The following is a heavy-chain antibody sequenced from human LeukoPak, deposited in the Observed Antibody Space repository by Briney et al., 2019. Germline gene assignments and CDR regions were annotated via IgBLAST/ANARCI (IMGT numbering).Heavy chain of an antibody. CDR3: AKDQTRSSLYGMAV. J-gene: IGHJ6*02. CDR2: ISGSGGST. V-gene: IGHV3-23*01. CDR1: GFTFSSYS. Sequence: GGSLTLSCVASGFTFSSYSMSWVRQAPGKGLEWGSAISGSGGSTYYADSVKDRFTTSRDNSQSPLYLQMNSMRAADTAVYSCAKDQTRSSLYGMAVWGQGTTVSVSS.